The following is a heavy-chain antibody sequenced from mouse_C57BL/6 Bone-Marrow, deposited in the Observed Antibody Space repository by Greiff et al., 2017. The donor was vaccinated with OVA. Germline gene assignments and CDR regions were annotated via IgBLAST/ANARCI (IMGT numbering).Heavy chain of an antibody. V-gene: IGHV1-50*01. Sequence: QVQLQQPGAELVKPGASVKLSCKASGYTFTSYWMQWVKQRPGQGLEWIGEIDPSDSYTNYNQKFKGKATLTVDTSSGTAYMQRNSLTSEDSAVYYCASAVFAYWGQGTLVTVSA. CDR1: GYTFTSYW. J-gene: IGHJ3*01. CDR3: ASAVFAY. CDR2: IDPSDSYT.